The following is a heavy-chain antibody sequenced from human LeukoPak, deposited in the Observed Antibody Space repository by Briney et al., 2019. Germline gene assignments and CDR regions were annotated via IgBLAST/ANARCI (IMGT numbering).Heavy chain of an antibody. Sequence: GASVKVSCKASGYTFTGYYMHWVRQAPGQGLEWMGWINPSSGGTNYAQKFQGRVTITRNTSISTAYMELSSLRSEDTAVYYCARGGRGTYYDFWSGYYDYFDYWGQGTLVTVSS. CDR2: INPSSGGT. CDR1: GYTFTGYY. V-gene: IGHV1-2*02. CDR3: ARGGRGTYYDFWSGYYDYFDY. J-gene: IGHJ4*02. D-gene: IGHD3-3*01.